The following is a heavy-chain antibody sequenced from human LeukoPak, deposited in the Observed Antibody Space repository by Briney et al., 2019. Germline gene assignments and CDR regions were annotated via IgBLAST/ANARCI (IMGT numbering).Heavy chain of an antibody. V-gene: IGHV4-61*02. Sequence: SQTLSLTCTVSGGSISSGSYYWSWIRQPAGKGLERIGRIYTSGSTNYNPSLKSRVTISVDTSKNQFSLKLSSVTAADTAVYYCAREYSDSSLATQYFQHWGQGTLVTVSS. J-gene: IGHJ1*01. D-gene: IGHD3-22*01. CDR1: GGSISSGSYY. CDR3: AREYSDSSLATQYFQH. CDR2: IYTSGST.